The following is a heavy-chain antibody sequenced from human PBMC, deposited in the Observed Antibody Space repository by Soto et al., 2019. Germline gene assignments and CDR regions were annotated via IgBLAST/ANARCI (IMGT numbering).Heavy chain of an antibody. CDR2: ISAYNGNT. D-gene: IGHD6-25*01. Sequence: ASVKVSCKASGGTFSSYAISWVRQAPGQGLEWMGWISAYNGNTNYAQKLQGKVTMTTDTSTSTTYMKLRSLRSDDTAVYYCARDNLELRHDAFDIWGQGTMVTVSS. V-gene: IGHV1-18*01. CDR1: GGTFSSYA. J-gene: IGHJ3*02. CDR3: ARDNLELRHDAFDI.